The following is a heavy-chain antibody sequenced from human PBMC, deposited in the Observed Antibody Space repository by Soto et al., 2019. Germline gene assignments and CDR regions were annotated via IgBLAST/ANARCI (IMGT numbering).Heavy chain of an antibody. Sequence: SETLSLTCTVSGGSISSGDYYWSWIRQPPGKGLEWIGYIYYSGSTYYNPSLKSRVTISVDTSKNQFSLKLSSVTAADTAVYYCARGSGYDYFSYYYGMDVWGQGTTVTVSS. CDR1: GGSISSGDYY. V-gene: IGHV4-30-4*01. CDR2: IYYSGST. D-gene: IGHD5-12*01. CDR3: ARGSGYDYFSYYYGMDV. J-gene: IGHJ6*02.